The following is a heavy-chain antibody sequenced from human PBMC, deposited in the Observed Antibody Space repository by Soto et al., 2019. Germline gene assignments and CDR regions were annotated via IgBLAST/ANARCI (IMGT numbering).Heavy chain of an antibody. CDR3: ARAGPYYYGMDV. Sequence: EVQLVESGGGLVKPGGSLRLSCAASGFTFSSYSMNWVRHAPGKGLEWVSSISSSSSYIYYADSVKGRFTISRDNAKNSLYLQMNSLRAEDTAVYYCARAGPYYYGMDVWGQGTTVTVSS. V-gene: IGHV3-21*01. CDR1: GFTFSSYS. CDR2: ISSSSSYI. J-gene: IGHJ6*02.